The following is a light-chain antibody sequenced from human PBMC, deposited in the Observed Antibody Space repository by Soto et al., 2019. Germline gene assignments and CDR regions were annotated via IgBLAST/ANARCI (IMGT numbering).Light chain of an antibody. CDR2: GDN. CDR3: AAWDVSLNGYV. CDR1: SSNIGTNT. Sequence: QSVLTQSPSASGTPGQRVTISCSGSSSNIGTNTVNWYQQLPGTAPKLLIYGDNQRPSGVPDRFSGSKSGTSASLAISGLQSEDEADYYCAAWDVSLNGYVFAAGTQVTVL. V-gene: IGLV1-44*01. J-gene: IGLJ1*01.